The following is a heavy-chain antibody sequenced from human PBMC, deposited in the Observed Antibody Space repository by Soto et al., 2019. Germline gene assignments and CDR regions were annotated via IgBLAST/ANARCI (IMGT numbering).Heavy chain of an antibody. CDR3: AKRGLGSVATYCNYDECHYAFDL. J-gene: IGHJ3*01. CDR1: GFTFSNYA. CDR2: VSGGGDGT. D-gene: IGHD3-16*01. V-gene: IGHV3-23*01. Sequence: EVQLLESGGGLVQPGGSLRLSCAASGFTFSNYAMSWVRQAPGKGLEWVSTVSGGGDGTYYADSVKGRFTISRDNPRNTVYLQMSRLRDEATAVYYCAKRGLGSVATYCNYDECHYAFDLWGQGTIVTVSS.